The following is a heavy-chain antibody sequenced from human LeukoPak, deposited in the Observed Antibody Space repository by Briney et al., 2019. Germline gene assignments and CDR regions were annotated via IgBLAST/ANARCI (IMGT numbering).Heavy chain of an antibody. Sequence: SGPTLVNPTQTLTLTCTFSGFSLSTSAVGVGWIRQPPGKALEWLALIYWNDDKRYSPSLKSRLTITKDTSKNQVVLTMTNMDPVGTATYYCAHVDEICSVDYWGQGTLVTVSS. J-gene: IGHJ4*02. V-gene: IGHV2-5*01. D-gene: IGHD3-16*01. CDR1: GFSLSTSAVG. CDR3: AHVDEICSVDY. CDR2: IYWNDDK.